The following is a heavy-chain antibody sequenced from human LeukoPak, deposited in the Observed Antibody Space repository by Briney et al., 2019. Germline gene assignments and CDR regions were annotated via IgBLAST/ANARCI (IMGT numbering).Heavy chain of an antibody. D-gene: IGHD3-3*02. Sequence: ASVKVSCKASGYTFTSYYMHWVRQAPGQGLEWMGIINPSGGSTSYAQKFQGRVTMTRDTSTSTVYMELSSLRSEDTAVYHCASPLADPSHYYYGMDVWGQGTTVTVSS. V-gene: IGHV1-46*01. CDR2: INPSGGST. CDR1: GYTFTSYY. CDR3: ASPLADPSHYYYGMDV. J-gene: IGHJ6*02.